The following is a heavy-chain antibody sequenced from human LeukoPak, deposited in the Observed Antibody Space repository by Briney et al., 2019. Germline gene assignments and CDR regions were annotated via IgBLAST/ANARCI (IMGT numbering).Heavy chain of an antibody. V-gene: IGHV3-9*01. CDR2: INWSSKMV. Sequence: GGSLRLSCAASGFDFGNYAMHWVRQAPGKGLQWVSGINWSSKMVAYAASVKGRFTISRDNARNSLYLQMNSLTSEDTAFYFCAKGSLEMATVDFEFWGQGTLVTVSS. CDR3: AKGSLEMATVDFEF. CDR1: GFDFGNYA. J-gene: IGHJ4*02. D-gene: IGHD5-24*01.